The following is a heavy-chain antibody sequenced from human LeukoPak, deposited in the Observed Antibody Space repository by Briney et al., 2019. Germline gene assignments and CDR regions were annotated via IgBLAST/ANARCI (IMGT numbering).Heavy chain of an antibody. D-gene: IGHD2-15*01. V-gene: IGHV1-18*01. CDR2: ISAYNGNT. Sequence: ASVKVSCKASGYTFTSYGISWVRQAPGQGLEWMGWISAYNGNTNYAQKLQGRVTMTTDTSTSTAYMELRSLRSDDTAVYYCARREVAATPRXXYGMDVWGQXXXXXVSS. CDR3: ARREVAATPRXXYGMDV. J-gene: IGHJ6*02. CDR1: GYTFTSYG.